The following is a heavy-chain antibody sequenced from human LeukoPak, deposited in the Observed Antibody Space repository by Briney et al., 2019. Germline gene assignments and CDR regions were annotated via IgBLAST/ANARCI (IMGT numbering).Heavy chain of an antibody. CDR1: GFTFSSYW. CDR2: IKQDGSEK. D-gene: IGHD5-18*01. J-gene: IGHJ4*02. Sequence: GALRLSCAASGFTFSSYWMSWVRQAPGKGLEWVANIKQDGSEKYYVDSVKGRFTISRDNAKNSLYLQMNSLRAEDTAVYYCAAGYSYGTVLDYWGQGTLVTVSA. V-gene: IGHV3-7*01. CDR3: AAGYSYGTVLDY.